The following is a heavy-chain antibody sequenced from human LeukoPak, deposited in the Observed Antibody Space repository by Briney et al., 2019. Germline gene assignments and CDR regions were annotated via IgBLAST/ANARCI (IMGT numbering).Heavy chain of an antibody. Sequence: GGSLRLSCTTSGFTFNTQALHCVRQAPGRGLEWVALISKDGSNKYYADSVKGRFTVSRDDSDNTLYLQMSSLRAEDTAMYYCVRGGPCTSPSCSRGLYYFDYWGQGTLVTVSS. J-gene: IGHJ4*02. CDR1: GFTFNTQA. D-gene: IGHD2-2*01. CDR3: VRGGPCTSPSCSRGLYYFDY. CDR2: ISKDGSNK. V-gene: IGHV3-30-3*01.